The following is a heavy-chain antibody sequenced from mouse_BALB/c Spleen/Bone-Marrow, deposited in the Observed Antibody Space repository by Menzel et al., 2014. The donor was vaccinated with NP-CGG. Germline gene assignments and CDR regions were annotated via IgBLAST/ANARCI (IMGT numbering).Heavy chain of an antibody. CDR3: AGLGYYGWFAY. J-gene: IGHJ3*01. D-gene: IGHD2-3*01. V-gene: IGHV4-1*02. CDR2: INPESNTI. CDR1: GFDFSRYW. Sequence: VQLKDSGGGLVQPGGSLKLSCAASGFDFSRYWMSWVRQAPGKGLQWIGEINPESNTINYTPSLKDKFIISRDNAKNTLYLQMSKVRSEDTALYCCAGLGYYGWFAYWGQGTLVTVSA.